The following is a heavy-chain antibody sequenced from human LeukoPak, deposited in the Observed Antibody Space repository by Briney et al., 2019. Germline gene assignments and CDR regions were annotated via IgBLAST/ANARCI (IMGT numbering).Heavy chain of an antibody. CDR1: GGTFSSCA. J-gene: IGHJ4*02. CDR2: IIPIFGTA. CDR3: AREPASFDDYGDFDY. D-gene: IGHD4-17*01. Sequence: SVKVSCKASGGTFSSCAISWVRQAPGQGLEWMGRIIPIFGTANYAQKFQGRVTITTDESTSTAYMELSSLRSEDTAVYYCAREPASFDDYGDFDYWGQGTLVTVSS. V-gene: IGHV1-69*05.